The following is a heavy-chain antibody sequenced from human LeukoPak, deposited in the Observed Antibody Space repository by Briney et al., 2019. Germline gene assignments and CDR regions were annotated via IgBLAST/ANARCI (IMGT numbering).Heavy chain of an antibody. CDR3: AKGGAGAGPSDY. V-gene: IGHV3-33*06. J-gene: IGHJ4*02. D-gene: IGHD6-19*01. CDR1: GFTFSSYG. Sequence: GESLKISCAASGFTFSSYGMHWVRQAPGKGLEWVAVIWYDGSNKYYADSVKGRFTISRDNSKNTLYLQMNSLRAEDTAVYYCAKGGAGAGPSDYWGQGTLVTVSS. CDR2: IWYDGSNK.